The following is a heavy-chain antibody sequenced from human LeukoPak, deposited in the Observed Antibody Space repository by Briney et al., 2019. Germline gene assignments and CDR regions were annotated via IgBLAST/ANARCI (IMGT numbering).Heavy chain of an antibody. D-gene: IGHD3-10*01. CDR1: GYTFTSYD. J-gene: IGHJ4*02. CDR2: MNPNSGNT. CDR3: ARAYGSGSYPQDFDY. V-gene: IGHV1-8*03. Sequence: ASVKVSCKASGYTFTSYDINWVRQATGQGLEWMGWMNPNSGNTGYAQKFQGRATITRNTSISTAYMELSSLRSEDTAVYYCARAYGSGSYPQDFDYWGQGTLVTVSS.